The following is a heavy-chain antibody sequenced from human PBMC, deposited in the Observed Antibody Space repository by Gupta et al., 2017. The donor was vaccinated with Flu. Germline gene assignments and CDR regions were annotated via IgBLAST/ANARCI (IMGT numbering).Heavy chain of an antibody. CDR1: GPSFLAFQ. J-gene: IGHJ4*02. CDR2: INPQRGST. D-gene: IGHD2-21*02. Sequence: QVPLLQSDSQIPSPGASNNIPCEPSGPSFLAFQLHWVRQVPGQGLEWMGWINPQRGSTDYAPKFRGRVTMTADSSTSTVYMELSSLTSDDTALYFCARGLLDYWGQGTLVTVSS. CDR3: ARGLLDY. V-gene: IGHV1-2*02.